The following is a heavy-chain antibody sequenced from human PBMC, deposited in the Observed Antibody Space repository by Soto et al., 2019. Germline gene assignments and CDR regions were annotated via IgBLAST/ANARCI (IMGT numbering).Heavy chain of an antibody. CDR3: ARAQWLGSSERMNYYYYGMDV. J-gene: IGHJ6*02. V-gene: IGHV3-23*01. CDR1: GFTFSSYA. D-gene: IGHD6-19*01. CDR2: ISGSGGST. Sequence: GGSLRLSCAASGFTFSSYAMSWVRQAPGKGLEWVSAISGSGGSTYYADSVKGRFTISGDNSKNTLYLQMNSLRAEDTAVYYCARAQWLGSSERMNYYYYGMDVWGQGTTVTVSS.